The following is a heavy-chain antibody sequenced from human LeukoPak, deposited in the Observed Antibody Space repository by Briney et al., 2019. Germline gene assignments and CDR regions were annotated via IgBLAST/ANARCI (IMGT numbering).Heavy chain of an antibody. CDR1: GGSFSGYY. CDR2: INHSGST. CDR3: ARAPYSSSWRNWFDP. J-gene: IGHJ5*02. D-gene: IGHD6-13*01. Sequence: SETPSLTCAVYGGSFSGYYWSWIRQPPGKGLEWIGEINHSGSTNYNPSLKSRVTISVDTSKNQFSLKLSSVTAADTAVYYCARAPYSSSWRNWFDPWGQGTLVTVSS. V-gene: IGHV4-34*01.